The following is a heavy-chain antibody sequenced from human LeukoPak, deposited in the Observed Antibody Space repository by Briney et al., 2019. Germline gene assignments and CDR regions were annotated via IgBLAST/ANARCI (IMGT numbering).Heavy chain of an antibody. CDR3: ARVYYASWSGQPLSQHWLDP. J-gene: IGHJ5*02. CDR1: GFTFSSYV. CDR2: ISYDGSNE. V-gene: IGHV3-30*04. Sequence: GGSLRLSCAASGFTFSSYVMHWVRQAPGKGLEWVAIISYDGSNEYYADSVKGRFTISRDNSKNTLYLQMNSLRAADTAVYYCARVYYASWSGQPLSQHWLDPWGQGTLVTVSS. D-gene: IGHD3-3*01.